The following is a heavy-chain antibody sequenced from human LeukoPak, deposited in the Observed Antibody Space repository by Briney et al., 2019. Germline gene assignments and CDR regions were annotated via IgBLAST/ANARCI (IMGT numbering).Heavy chain of an antibody. V-gene: IGHV1-46*01. CDR2: INPSGGST. CDR1: GYTFTSYH. D-gene: IGHD2/OR15-2a*01. J-gene: IGHJ5*02. CDR3: ARGSNPLMATTPFSDWFDP. Sequence: ASVKVSCKASGYTFTSYHMHWVRQAPGQGLEWMGIINPSGGSTRYAQKFQGRVTMTRDTSTDTVYMELSSLRSEDTALYYCARGSNPLMATTPFSDWFDPWGQGTLVTVSS.